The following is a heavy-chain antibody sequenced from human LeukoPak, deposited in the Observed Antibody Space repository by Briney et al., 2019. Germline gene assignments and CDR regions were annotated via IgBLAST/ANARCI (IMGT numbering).Heavy chain of an antibody. CDR1: GFTFDDYG. Sequence: GGSLRLSCAASGFTFDDYGMSWVRQAPGKGLEWAPGINWNGGSTGYADSVKGRFTISRDNAKKSLYLQMNSLRAEDTAVYYCAREMQWLTPTYAFDIWGQGTMVTVSS. CDR2: INWNGGST. D-gene: IGHD6-19*01. J-gene: IGHJ3*02. CDR3: AREMQWLTPTYAFDI. V-gene: IGHV3-20*04.